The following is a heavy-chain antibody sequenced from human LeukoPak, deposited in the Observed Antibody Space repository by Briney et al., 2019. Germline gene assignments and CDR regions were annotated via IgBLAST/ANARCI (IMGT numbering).Heavy chain of an antibody. CDR2: MNPNSGNA. V-gene: IGHV1-8*01. J-gene: IGHJ5*02. CDR3: AREGGDDYVISAWFDP. Sequence: VASVKVSCKASGYTFTSYDINWVRQATGQGLEWMGWMNPNSGNAGYAQKFQGRVTMTRNTSISTAYMELSSLRSEDTAVYYCAREGGDDYVISAWFDPWGQGTLVTVSS. D-gene: IGHD4-17*01. CDR1: GYTFTSYD.